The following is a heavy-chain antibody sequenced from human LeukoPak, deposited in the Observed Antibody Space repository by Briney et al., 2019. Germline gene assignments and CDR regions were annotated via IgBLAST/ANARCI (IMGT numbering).Heavy chain of an antibody. Sequence: GGSLRLSCEASEFTFSIYEKNWVRQAPGKGLEWVSHISSSGGTIYYADSVKGRFTISRDNGKNSLSLQMNSLRAEDTAVYYCARNLPQSVSRGYYYYYGMDVWGQGTTVTVSS. V-gene: IGHV3-48*03. CDR2: ISSSGGTI. CDR1: EFTFSIYE. J-gene: IGHJ6*02. CDR3: ARNLPQSVSRGYYYYYGMDV. D-gene: IGHD3-10*01.